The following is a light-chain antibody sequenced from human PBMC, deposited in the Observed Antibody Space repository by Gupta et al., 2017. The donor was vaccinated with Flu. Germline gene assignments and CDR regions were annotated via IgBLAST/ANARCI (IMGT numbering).Light chain of an antibody. Sequence: IQLTQSPSSLSASDGDRVTITCRASQSITTFLKWYQQKPGKAPKLLIYDASSLQTGVPSRFSGSGSGTDFALTISSLQPEDFATYYCQQSDSVPWTFGQGTRVDIK. CDR2: DAS. CDR1: QSITTF. V-gene: IGKV1-39*01. J-gene: IGKJ1*01. CDR3: QQSDSVPWT.